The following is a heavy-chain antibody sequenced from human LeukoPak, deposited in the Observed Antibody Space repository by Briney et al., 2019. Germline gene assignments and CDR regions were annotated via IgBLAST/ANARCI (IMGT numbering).Heavy chain of an antibody. CDR1: GFTFSSYS. CDR2: ISSSSSYI. D-gene: IGHD5-12*01. J-gene: IGHJ4*02. CDR3: AREPEWLLRRGPFDY. Sequence: GGSLRLSCAASGFTFSSYSMNWVRQAPGKGLEWVSSISSSSSYIYYADSVMGRFTISRDNAKNSLYLQMDSLRAEDTAVYYCAREPEWLLRRGPFDYWGQGTLVTVSS. V-gene: IGHV3-21*01.